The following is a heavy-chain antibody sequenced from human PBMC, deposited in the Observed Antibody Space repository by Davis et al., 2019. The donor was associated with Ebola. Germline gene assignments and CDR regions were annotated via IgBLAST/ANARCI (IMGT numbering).Heavy chain of an antibody. Sequence: SETLSLTCTVSGGSISSSSYYWGWIRQPPGKGLEWIGSIYYSGSTYYNPSLKSRVTISVDTSKNQFSLKLSSVTAADTAVYYCARVRLWFRELLFGNWFDPWGQGTLVTVSS. CDR1: GGSISSSSYY. J-gene: IGHJ5*02. V-gene: IGHV4-39*07. CDR2: IYYSGST. D-gene: IGHD3-10*01. CDR3: ARVRLWFRELLFGNWFDP.